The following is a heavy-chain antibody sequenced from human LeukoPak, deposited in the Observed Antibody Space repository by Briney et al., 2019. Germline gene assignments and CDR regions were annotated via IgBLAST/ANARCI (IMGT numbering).Heavy chain of an antibody. D-gene: IGHD3-10*01. CDR3: VRGVWFGEFGWFDP. J-gene: IGHJ5*02. Sequence: SETLSLTCAVYGGSFSGYYWSWIRQPPGKGLEWIGEINHSGSTNYNPSLKSRVTISVDTSKNQFSLKLSSVTAADTAVYYCVRGVWFGEFGWFDPWGQGTLVTVSS. V-gene: IGHV4-34*01. CDR1: GGSFSGYY. CDR2: INHSGST.